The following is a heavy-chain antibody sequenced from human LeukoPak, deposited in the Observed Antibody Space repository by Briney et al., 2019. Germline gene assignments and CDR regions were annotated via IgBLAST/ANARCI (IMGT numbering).Heavy chain of an antibody. CDR1: GFTVSSNS. CDR3: ATQNDFYCSGGSCYVLDPDAFDI. J-gene: IGHJ3*02. D-gene: IGHD2-15*01. V-gene: IGHV3-53*01. CDR2: IYSGGNT. Sequence: GGSLRLSCTVSGFTVSSNSWSWVRQAPGKGLEWVSFIYSGGNTHYSDSVTGRFTISRDNSKNTLYLQMNSLRAEDTALYYCATQNDFYCSGGSCYVLDPDAFDIWGQGTMVTVSS.